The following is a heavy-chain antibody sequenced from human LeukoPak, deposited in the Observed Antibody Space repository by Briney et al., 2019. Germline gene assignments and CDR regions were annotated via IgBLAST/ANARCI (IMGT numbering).Heavy chain of an antibody. D-gene: IGHD6-6*01. CDR3: ATDASIVGRLGYFQH. Sequence: GGSLRLSCAASGFTFSSYAMSWVRQAPGKGLEWVSAISGSGGSTYYADSVKGRFTISRDNSKSTLCLQMNSLRAEDTAVYYCATDASIVGRLGYFQHWGQGTLVTVSS. J-gene: IGHJ1*01. V-gene: IGHV3-23*01. CDR1: GFTFSSYA. CDR2: ISGSGGST.